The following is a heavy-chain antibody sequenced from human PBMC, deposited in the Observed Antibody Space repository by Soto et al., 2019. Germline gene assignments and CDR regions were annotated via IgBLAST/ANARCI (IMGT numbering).Heavy chain of an antibody. Sequence: GGSLRLSCTASGFTFGDYAMSWFRQAPGKGLEWVANIKQDGSEKYYVDSVKGRFTISRDNAKNSLYLQMNSLRAEDTAVYYCARDEGYCSSTSCSYRRSDAFDIWGQRTMVTVSS. CDR1: GFTFGDYA. CDR2: IKQDGSEK. V-gene: IGHV3-7*01. J-gene: IGHJ3*02. CDR3: ARDEGYCSSTSCSYRRSDAFDI. D-gene: IGHD2-2*01.